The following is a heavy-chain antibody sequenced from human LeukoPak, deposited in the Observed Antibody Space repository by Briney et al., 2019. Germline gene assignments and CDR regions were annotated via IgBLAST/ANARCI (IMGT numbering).Heavy chain of an antibody. CDR2: IYPGDSDT. V-gene: IGHV5-51*01. D-gene: IGHD2-21*02. CDR3: ARLGGDYDYFQH. Sequence: EALKIFWKGSGFRFTSYWIGWVRQMPGKGLEWMGIIYPGDSDTRYSPSFQGKVTISADKSISTAYLQWSSLKASDTAMYYCARLGGDYDYFQHWGQGTLVTVSS. CDR1: GFRFTSYW. J-gene: IGHJ1*01.